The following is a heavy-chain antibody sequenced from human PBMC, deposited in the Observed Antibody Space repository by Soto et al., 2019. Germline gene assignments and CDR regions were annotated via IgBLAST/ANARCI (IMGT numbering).Heavy chain of an antibody. D-gene: IGHD1-7*01. V-gene: IGHV1-46*03. Sequence: ASVKVSCKASGYTFTSYYLHWVRQAPGQGLEWMGVINPSGGSTSYAQKFQGRVTMTRDTSTSTVYMELSSLRSEDTAVYYCATCKGELACYFDYWGQGTLVTVSS. CDR2: INPSGGST. CDR3: ATCKGELACYFDY. CDR1: GYTFTSYY. J-gene: IGHJ4*02.